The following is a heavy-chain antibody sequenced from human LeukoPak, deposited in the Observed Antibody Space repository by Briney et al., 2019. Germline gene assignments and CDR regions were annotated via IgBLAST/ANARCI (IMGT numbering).Heavy chain of an antibody. Sequence: PSETLSLTCTVSGGSISSSSYYWGWIRQPPGKGLEWIGSIYYSGSTYYNPSLKSRVTISVDTSKNQFSLKLSSVTAADTAVYYCARPSVRGCSGGSCGYFDYWGQGTLVTVSS. CDR1: GGSISSSSYY. CDR3: ARPSVRGCSGGSCGYFDY. CDR2: IYYSGST. J-gene: IGHJ4*02. V-gene: IGHV4-39*01. D-gene: IGHD2-15*01.